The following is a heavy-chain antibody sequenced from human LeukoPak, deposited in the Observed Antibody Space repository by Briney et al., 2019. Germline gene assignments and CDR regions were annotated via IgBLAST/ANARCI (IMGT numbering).Heavy chain of an antibody. CDR2: INAYNGDT. CDR3: ARVIPIYSSSPLDY. V-gene: IGHV1-18*04. CDR1: GYTFTSYY. D-gene: IGHD6-6*01. Sequence: ASVKVSCKASGYTFTSYYMHWVRQAPGQGLEWMAWINAYNGDTNYAQKLQGRVTMTTDTSTSTAYMELRSLRSDDTAVYYCARVIPIYSSSPLDYWGQGTLVTVSS. J-gene: IGHJ4*02.